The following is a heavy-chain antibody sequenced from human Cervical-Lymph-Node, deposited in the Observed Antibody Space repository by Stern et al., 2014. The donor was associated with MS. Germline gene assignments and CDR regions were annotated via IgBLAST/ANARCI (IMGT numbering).Heavy chain of an antibody. CDR2: INVAKGNI. D-gene: IGHD3-22*01. J-gene: IGHJ4*02. V-gene: IGHV1-3*01. CDR1: GYTFTNKP. CDR3: ARDKSSGCDY. Sequence: QVQLVQSGAEVKKPGASVKVSCKASGYTFTNKPIHWVRQAPGQGLEWMGRINVAKGNIKSSQKFQGRITFTTDTAATTAYMELSSLRSEDTAVYYCARDKSSGCDYWGQGTLVIVSS.